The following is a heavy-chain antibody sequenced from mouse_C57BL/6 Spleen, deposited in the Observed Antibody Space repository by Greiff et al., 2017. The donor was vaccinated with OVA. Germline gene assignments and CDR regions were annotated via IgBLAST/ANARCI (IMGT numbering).Heavy chain of an antibody. V-gene: IGHV5-9-1*02. CDR3: TRDANWDYFDY. Sequence: EVKLMESGEGLVKPGGSLKLSCAASGFTFSSYAMSWVRQTPEKRLEWVAYISSGGDYIYYADTVKGRFTISRDNARNTLYLQMSSLKSEDTAMYYCTRDANWDYFDYWGQGTTLTVSS. CDR1: GFTFSSYA. D-gene: IGHD4-1*01. CDR2: ISSGGDYI. J-gene: IGHJ2*01.